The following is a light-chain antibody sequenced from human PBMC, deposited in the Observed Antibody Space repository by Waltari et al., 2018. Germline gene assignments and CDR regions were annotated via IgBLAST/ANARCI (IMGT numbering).Light chain of an antibody. V-gene: IGKV1-5*03. J-gene: IGKJ2*01. CDR1: QSISSW. CDR3: QQYNSFSI. CDR2: KAS. Sequence: DIQMTQSPSTLSASVGDRVTITCRASQSISSWLAWYQQKPGKAPKLLIYKASTLERGVPSRFSGSGSGTEFTLTISSLQPDDSATYYCQQYNSFSIFGQGTKLEIK.